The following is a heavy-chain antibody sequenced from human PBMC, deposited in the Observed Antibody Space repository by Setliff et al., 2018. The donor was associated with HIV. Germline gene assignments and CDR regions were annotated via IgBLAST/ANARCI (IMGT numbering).Heavy chain of an antibody. V-gene: IGHV4-59*11. Sequence: PSETLSLTCAVYGGSFSDHYWNWIRQTPGKGLEWIGRVYYSGQDDHNPSLTRRLTISVDTSNNQFSLSLTSVTAADTAIYYCARGITPPTRQGYYYMDVWGKGTTVTVSS. D-gene: IGHD6-6*01. J-gene: IGHJ6*03. CDR1: GGSFSDHY. CDR3: ARGITPPTRQGYYYMDV. CDR2: VYYSGQD.